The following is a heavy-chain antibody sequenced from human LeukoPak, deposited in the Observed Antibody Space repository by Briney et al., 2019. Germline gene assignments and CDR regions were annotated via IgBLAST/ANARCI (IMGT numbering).Heavy chain of an antibody. Sequence: ASVKVSCKASGYTFTSYGISWVRQAPGQGLEWMGWISAYNGNTNYAQKLQGRVTMTTDTSTSTAYMELRSLRSDDTAVYYCARDIVVVVAATQNPDAFDIWGQGTMVTVSS. V-gene: IGHV1-18*01. CDR2: ISAYNGNT. CDR3: ARDIVVVVAATQNPDAFDI. D-gene: IGHD2-15*01. CDR1: GYTFTSYG. J-gene: IGHJ3*02.